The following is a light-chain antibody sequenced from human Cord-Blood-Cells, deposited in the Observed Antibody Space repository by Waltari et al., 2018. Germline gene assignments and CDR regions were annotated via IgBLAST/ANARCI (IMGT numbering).Light chain of an antibody. CDR2: DAS. J-gene: IGKJ2*01. CDR3: QQRSNWPSYT. V-gene: IGKV3-11*01. Sequence: DIVLTQSPATLALSPGERATLSCRASQSVSSYLAWYQQKPGQAPRLLIYDASNRATGIAARFSGSGSGTDFTLTISSLEPEDFAVYYCQQRSNWPSYTFGQGTKLEIK. CDR1: QSVSSY.